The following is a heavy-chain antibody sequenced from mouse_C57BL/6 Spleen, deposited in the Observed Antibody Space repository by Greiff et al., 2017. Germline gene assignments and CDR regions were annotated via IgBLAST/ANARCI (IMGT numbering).Heavy chain of an antibody. CDR3: ARGNSDYDGRAMDY. CDR1: GYTFTSYW. D-gene: IGHD2-4*01. Sequence: QVQLQQPGAELVMPGASVKLSCKASGYTFTSYWMHWVKQRPGQGLEWIGEIDPSDSYTNYNQKFKGKYTLTVDKSSSTASVQLSSLTSEDSAVYVCARGNSDYDGRAMDYWGQGTSVTVSS. CDR2: IDPSDSYT. V-gene: IGHV1-69*01. J-gene: IGHJ4*01.